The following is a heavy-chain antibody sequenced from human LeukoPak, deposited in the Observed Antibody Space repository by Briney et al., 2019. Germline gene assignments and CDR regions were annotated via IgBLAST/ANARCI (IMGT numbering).Heavy chain of an antibody. J-gene: IGHJ4*02. D-gene: IGHD3-22*01. CDR3: ARGPYYYDSSGCYDY. CDR1: GYTFTGYY. V-gene: IGHV1-2*02. Sequence: ASLKVSCTASGYTFTGYYMHWVRQAPGQGLEWMGWINPNSGGTNYAQKFQGRVTMTRDTSISTAYMELSRLRSDDTAVYYCARGPYYYDSSGCYDYWGQGTLVTVSS. CDR2: INPNSGGT.